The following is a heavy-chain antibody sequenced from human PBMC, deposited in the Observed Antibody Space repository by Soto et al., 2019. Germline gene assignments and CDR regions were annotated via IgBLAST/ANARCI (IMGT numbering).Heavy chain of an antibody. CDR1: GFTFDDYA. CDR3: AKDRSYQQNSYFAY. D-gene: IGHD2-2*01. CDR2: ISWNSGSI. J-gene: IGHJ4*02. Sequence: EVQLVESGGGLVQPGRSLRLSCAASGFTFDDYAMHWVRQAPGKGLEWVSGISWNSGSIGYADSVKGRFTICKDNAKNSLWLQENNPRAEETALYYCAKDRSYQQNSYFAYCGQGTLVTVSS. V-gene: IGHV3-9*01.